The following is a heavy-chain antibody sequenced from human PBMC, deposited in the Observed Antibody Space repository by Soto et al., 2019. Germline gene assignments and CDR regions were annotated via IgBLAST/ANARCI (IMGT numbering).Heavy chain of an antibody. Sequence: PSETLSLTCTVSGGSISSYYWSWIRQPPGKGLEWIGYIYYSGSTNYNPSLKSRVTISVDTSKNQFSLKLSSVTAADTAVYYCARVDSSSWYRFDYWGQGTLVTVSS. J-gene: IGHJ4*02. V-gene: IGHV4-59*01. D-gene: IGHD6-13*01. CDR2: IYYSGST. CDR3: ARVDSSSWYRFDY. CDR1: GGSISSYY.